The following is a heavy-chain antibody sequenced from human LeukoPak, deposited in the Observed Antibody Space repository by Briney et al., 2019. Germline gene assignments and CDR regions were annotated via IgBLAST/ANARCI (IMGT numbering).Heavy chain of an antibody. CDR1: GYTFTSYA. CDR2: INAGNGNT. D-gene: IGHD4-17*01. V-gene: IGHV1-3*01. J-gene: IGHJ4*02. CDR3: ARGDDYGDYPFDY. Sequence: ASVKVSCKASGYTFTSYAMHCVRQAPGQRLEWMGWINAGNGNTKYSQKSQGRVTITRDTSASTAYMELSSLRSEDTAVYYCARGDDYGDYPFDYWGQGTLVTVSS.